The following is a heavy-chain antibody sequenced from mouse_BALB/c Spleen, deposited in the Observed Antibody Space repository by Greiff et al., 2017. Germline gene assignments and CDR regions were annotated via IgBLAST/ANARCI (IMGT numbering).Heavy chain of an antibody. D-gene: IGHD1-3*01. CDR2: IYPSDSYT. CDR1: GYTFTSYW. V-gene: IGHV1-69*02. CDR3: ARRVHNGAMDY. J-gene: IGHJ4*01. Sequence: VQLQQPGAELVRPGASVKLSCKASGYTFTSYWINWVKQRPGQGLEWIGNIYPSDSYTNYNQKFKDKATLTVDKSSSTAYMQLSSPTSEDSAVYYCARRVHNGAMDYWGQGTSVTVSS.